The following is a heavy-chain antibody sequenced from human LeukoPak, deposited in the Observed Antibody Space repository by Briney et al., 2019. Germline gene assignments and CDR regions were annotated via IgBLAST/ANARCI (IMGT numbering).Heavy chain of an antibody. CDR1: GFTFSSYS. Sequence: GGSLRLSCAASGFTFSSYSMNWVRQAPGKGLEWVSYISSSSSTIYYADSVKGRFTISRDNAKNPLYLQMNSLRAEDTAVNYCARDLDIVVVPAAKGDYWGQGTLVTVSS. D-gene: IGHD2-2*03. V-gene: IGHV3-48*01. CDR3: ARDLDIVVVPAAKGDY. CDR2: ISSSSSTI. J-gene: IGHJ4*02.